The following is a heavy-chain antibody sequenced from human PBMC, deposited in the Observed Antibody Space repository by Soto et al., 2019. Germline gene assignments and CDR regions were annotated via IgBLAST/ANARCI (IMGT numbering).Heavy chain of an antibody. CDR3: AKARPNWFDP. Sequence: SETLSLTCTGSGGSVSSGTYFRSWIRQSPGKRLEWIAYIYYSGSTNYNPSLKSRATISVDTSKSQVSLTLTSVTAADAAVYYAAKARPNWFDPWGQGSLVTVSS. CDR2: IYYSGST. V-gene: IGHV4-61*01. J-gene: IGHJ5*02. CDR1: GGSVSSGTYF.